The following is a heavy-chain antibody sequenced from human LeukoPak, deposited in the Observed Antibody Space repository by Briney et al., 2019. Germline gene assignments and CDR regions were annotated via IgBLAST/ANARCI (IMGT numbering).Heavy chain of an antibody. CDR3: ARHYYDRSGSYSFDC. J-gene: IGHJ4*02. D-gene: IGHD3-22*01. CDR2: IYYSGSI. Sequence: PSETLSLTCTVAGASISSYYWSWIRQPPGKGLEWIGYIYYSGSINYNPSFKSRVTISVDTSKNQLSLKLSSVSAADTAVYYCARHYYDRSGSYSFDCWGQGTLVTVSS. CDR1: GASISSYY. V-gene: IGHV4-59*08.